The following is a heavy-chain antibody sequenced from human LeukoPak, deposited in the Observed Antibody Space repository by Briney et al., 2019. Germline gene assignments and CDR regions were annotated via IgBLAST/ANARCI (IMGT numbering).Heavy chain of an antibody. V-gene: IGHV1-69*04. CDR1: GGTFSSYA. J-gene: IGHJ6*01. D-gene: IGHD3-10*01. CDR3: ARSIGSGSPYGMGV. CDR2: IIPILGIA. Sequence: ASVKVSCKASGGTFSSYAISWVRQAPGQGLEWMGRIIPILGIANYAQKFQGRVTITADKSTSTAYMELSSLRSEDTAVYYCARSIGSGSPYGMGVWGQGTKVNVFS.